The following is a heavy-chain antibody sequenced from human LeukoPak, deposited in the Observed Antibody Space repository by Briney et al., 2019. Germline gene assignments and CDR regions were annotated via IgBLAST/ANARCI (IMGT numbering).Heavy chain of an antibody. CDR3: ARRATGTNTGTNWFDP. Sequence: GGSLRLSCAASGFTVSSNYMNWVRQAPGKGLEWVSVIYGGGNIYYADSVKGRFTISRDNSKNTLYLQMNSLRAEDTAVYYCARRATGTNTGTNWFDPWGQGTLVTVSS. J-gene: IGHJ5*02. V-gene: IGHV3-53*01. CDR2: IYGGGNI. CDR1: GFTVSSNY. D-gene: IGHD1-1*01.